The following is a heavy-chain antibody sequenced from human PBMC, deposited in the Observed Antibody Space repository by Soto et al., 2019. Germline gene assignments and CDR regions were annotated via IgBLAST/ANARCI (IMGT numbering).Heavy chain of an antibody. V-gene: IGHV2-5*02. J-gene: IGHJ4*02. CDR1: GFSLNTRGVG. CDR3: AHKGYGDYPLDY. Sequence: VSGPTLVNPTQTLTLTCTFSGFSLNTRGVGVGWIRQPPGKALEWLALISWDGEKRYSPSLKSRLTITKDTSENQVVLTMTNMDPVDTATYYCAHKGYGDYPLDYWGQGTLVTVSS. D-gene: IGHD4-17*01. CDR2: ISWDGEK.